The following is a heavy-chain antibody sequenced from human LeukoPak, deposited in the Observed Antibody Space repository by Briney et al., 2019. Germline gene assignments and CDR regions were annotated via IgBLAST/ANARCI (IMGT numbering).Heavy chain of an antibody. CDR1: GRTFSSYA. CDR3: ARGGITMIVVDPDAFDI. CDR2: LIPIFGTA. Sequence: SVKVSCKASGRTFSSYAISWVRQAPGQGLEWMGGLIPIFGTANYAQKFQGRVTVTADESTSTAYMELSSLRSEDTAVYYCARGGITMIVVDPDAFDIWDQGTMVTVSS. J-gene: IGHJ3*02. D-gene: IGHD3-22*01. V-gene: IGHV1-69*13.